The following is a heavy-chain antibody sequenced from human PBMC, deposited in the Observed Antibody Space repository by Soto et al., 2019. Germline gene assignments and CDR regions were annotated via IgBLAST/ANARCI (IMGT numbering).Heavy chain of an antibody. V-gene: IGHV4-31*03. Sequence: QVQLQESGPGLVKPSQTLSLTCTVSGGSISSGGYYWSWLRQHPGKGLEWIGYIYYSGSTYYNPSLKSRVTISVDTSKNQFSLKLSSVTAADTAVYYCARSGFYDSSGTIDYWGQGTLVTVSS. CDR3: ARSGFYDSSGTIDY. J-gene: IGHJ4*02. CDR2: IYYSGST. CDR1: GGSISSGGYY. D-gene: IGHD3-22*01.